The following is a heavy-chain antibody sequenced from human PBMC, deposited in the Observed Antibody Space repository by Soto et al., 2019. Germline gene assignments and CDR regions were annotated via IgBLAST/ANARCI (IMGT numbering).Heavy chain of an antibody. CDR1: GGTFSSYT. V-gene: IGHV1-69*02. Sequence: SVKGSCKASGGTFSSYTISWVRQAPGQGLEWMGRIIPILGIANYAQKFQGRVTITADKSTSTAYMELSSLRSEDTAVYYCGRVEGIAAQYNWFDPWGQGTLVTVSS. CDR2: IIPILGIA. J-gene: IGHJ5*02. CDR3: GRVEGIAAQYNWFDP. D-gene: IGHD6-6*01.